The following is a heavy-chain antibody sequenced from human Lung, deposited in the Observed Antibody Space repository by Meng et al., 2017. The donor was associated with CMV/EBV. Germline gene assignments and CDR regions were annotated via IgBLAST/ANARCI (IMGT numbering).Heavy chain of an antibody. D-gene: IGHD2-2*01. CDR2: IHHSGRT. CDR1: GGFISSSSW. Sequence: GSLRLSCAVSGGFISSSSWWGWVRQPPGKGLEWIGEIHHSGRTKYNPSLKSRVIISVDKSKNQFTLNLSSVTAADTAVYFCAREYCSATSCYLVASGGMDVWGQGTTVTSP. CDR3: AREYCSATSCYLVASGGMDV. J-gene: IGHJ6*02. V-gene: IGHV4-4*01.